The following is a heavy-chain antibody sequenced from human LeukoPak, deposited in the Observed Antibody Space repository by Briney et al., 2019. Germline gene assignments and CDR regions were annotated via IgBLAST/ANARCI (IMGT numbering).Heavy chain of an antibody. CDR3: ARSYDTSGYYHAFDV. D-gene: IGHD3-22*01. J-gene: IGHJ3*01. CDR2: IHISGGT. Sequence: PSETLSLTCIVSGGSIRNYYWSWIRQPPEKGLEWIGNIHISGGTNYNPSLKSRATMSVDTSKNEFSLKLRSLIVADTAVYYCARSYDTSGYYHAFDVWGQGTMVTVSS. V-gene: IGHV4-4*09. CDR1: GGSIRNYY.